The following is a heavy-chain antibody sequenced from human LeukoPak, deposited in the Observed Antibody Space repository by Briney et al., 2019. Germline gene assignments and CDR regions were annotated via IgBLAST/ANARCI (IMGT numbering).Heavy chain of an antibody. D-gene: IGHD2-15*01. J-gene: IGHJ5*02. CDR1: GFTFSSYW. CDR2: IKQDGSEK. CDR3: ARDLRARYCSGGSCYGWFDP. Sequence: GGSLRLSCAASGFTFSSYWMSWVRQAPGKGLEWVANIKQDGSEKYYVDSVKGRFTISRDNAKNALYLQMNSLRAEDTAVYYCARDLRARYCSGGSCYGWFDPWGQGTLVTVSS. V-gene: IGHV3-7*01.